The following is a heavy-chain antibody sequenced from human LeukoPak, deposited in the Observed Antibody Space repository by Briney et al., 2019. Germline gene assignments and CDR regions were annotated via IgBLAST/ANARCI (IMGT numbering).Heavy chain of an antibody. J-gene: IGHJ4*02. CDR2: ISGSGGST. Sequence: GGSLRLSCAASGFTFSSYAMSWVRQAPGKGLEWVSAISGSGGSTYYADSVKGRFTLSRDNSKNTLYLQMNSLRADDTAVYYCAKAGYSSTWYGSEIDYWGRGTLVTVSS. CDR1: GFTFSSYA. D-gene: IGHD6-13*01. CDR3: AKAGYSSTWYGSEIDY. V-gene: IGHV3-23*01.